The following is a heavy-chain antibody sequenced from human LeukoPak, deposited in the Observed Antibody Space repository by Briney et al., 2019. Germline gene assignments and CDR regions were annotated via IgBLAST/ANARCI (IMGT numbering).Heavy chain of an antibody. V-gene: IGHV3-48*01. Sequence: GGSLRLSCAASGFTSSSHSMNWVHQAPGKGLEWVSYISSSSSTIYYADSVKGRFTISRDNAKNSLYLQMNSLRAEDTAVYYCARDDEVELLPLDYWGQGTLVTVSS. CDR2: ISSSSSTI. J-gene: IGHJ4*02. CDR1: GFTSSSHS. CDR3: ARDDEVELLPLDY. D-gene: IGHD1-26*01.